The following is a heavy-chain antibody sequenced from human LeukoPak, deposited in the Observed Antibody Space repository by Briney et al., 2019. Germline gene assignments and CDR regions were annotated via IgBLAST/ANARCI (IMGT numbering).Heavy chain of an antibody. V-gene: IGHV4-59*01. Sequence: SETLSLTCTVSGGSISSYYWSWIRQPPGKGLEWIGYIYYSGSTNYNPSLKSRVTISVDTSKNQFSLKLSSVTAADTAVYYCARHCSGYSDAFDIWGQGTMVTVSS. CDR2: IYYSGST. J-gene: IGHJ3*02. CDR1: GGSISSYY. D-gene: IGHD3-22*01. CDR3: ARHCSGYSDAFDI.